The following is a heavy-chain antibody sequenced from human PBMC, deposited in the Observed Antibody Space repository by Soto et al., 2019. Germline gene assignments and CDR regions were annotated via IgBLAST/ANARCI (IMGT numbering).Heavy chain of an antibody. D-gene: IGHD3-10*01. V-gene: IGHV3-21*01. CDR1: GFTFSSYG. J-gene: IGHJ4*02. CDR3: ANGYGSTI. CDR2: ISSSGNYI. Sequence: GSLRLSCAASGFTFSSYGMNWVRQAPGKGLEWASSISSSGNYIYYADSVKGRFTISRDNAKNSLYLQMNSLRAEDTAVYYCANGYGSTIWGQGTLVTVSS.